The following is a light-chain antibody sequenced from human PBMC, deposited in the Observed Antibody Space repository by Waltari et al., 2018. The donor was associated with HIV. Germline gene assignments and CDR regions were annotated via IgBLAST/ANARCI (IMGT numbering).Light chain of an antibody. Sequence: QSALTQPHSVSGSPGQSLTISCTGTSTYVYTFVSWYQQYPGKAPKVIIYDVNQRPSGFPDRFSGSKSGDTASLTISVLQAEDEADYHCCSHAGNLIFVFGTGTKVTVL. V-gene: IGLV2-11*01. CDR3: CSHAGNLIFV. CDR1: STYVYTF. CDR2: DVN. J-gene: IGLJ1*01.